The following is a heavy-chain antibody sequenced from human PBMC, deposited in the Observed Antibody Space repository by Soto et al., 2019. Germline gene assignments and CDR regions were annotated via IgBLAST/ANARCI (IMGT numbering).Heavy chain of an antibody. D-gene: IGHD3-22*01. V-gene: IGHV3-23*01. CDR3: ARSYYYASTGYYRTFDY. CDR2: VGPSGAST. J-gene: IGHJ4*02. Sequence: PGRALRLSCAASGIRFGQYAMSWVRLAPGKGLEWVSVVGPSGASTFYADSVRGRFTISRDNSENTLYLQMNSLRAADTALYFCARSYYYASTGYYRTFDYWGPGTLVTGSS. CDR1: GIRFGQYA.